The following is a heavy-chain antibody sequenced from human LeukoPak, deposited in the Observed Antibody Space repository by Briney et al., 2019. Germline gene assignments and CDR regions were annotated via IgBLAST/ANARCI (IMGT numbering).Heavy chain of an antibody. CDR3: ATISIAVAGGFDY. J-gene: IGHJ4*02. CDR1: GYTFTSYG. Sequence: GSVKVSCKASGYTFTSYGISWVRQAPGQGLEWMGWISAYNGNTNYAQKLQGRVTMTTDTSTSTAHMELSRLRSDDTAVYYCATISIAVAGGFDYWGQGTLVTVSS. D-gene: IGHD6-19*01. V-gene: IGHV1-18*01. CDR2: ISAYNGNT.